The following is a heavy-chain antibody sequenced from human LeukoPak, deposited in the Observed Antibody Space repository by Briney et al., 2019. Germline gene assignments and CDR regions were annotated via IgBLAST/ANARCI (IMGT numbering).Heavy chain of an antibody. D-gene: IGHD2-2*01. J-gene: IGHJ4*02. CDR3: ARVVPADTGAN. V-gene: IGHV3-30-3*01. CDR1: GFTFSSYA. CDR2: ISYDGSNK. Sequence: GGSLRLSCAASGFTFSSYAMHWVRQAPGKGLEWVAVISYDGSNKYYADSVKGRFTISRDNSKNTLYLQMNSLRAEDTAVYYCARVVPADTGANWGQGTLVTVSS.